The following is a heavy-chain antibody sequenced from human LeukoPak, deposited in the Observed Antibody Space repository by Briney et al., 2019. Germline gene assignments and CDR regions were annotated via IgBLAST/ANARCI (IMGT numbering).Heavy chain of an antibody. CDR2: ISWNSGSI. J-gene: IGHJ6*02. D-gene: IGHD3-10*01. CDR3: AKDVAETMVRGAIAHWQYGMDV. Sequence: GRSLRLSCAASGFTFDDYAMHWVRQAPGKGLEWVSGISWNSGSIGYADSVMGRFTISRDNAKNSLYLQMNSLRAEDTALYYCAKDVAETMVRGAIAHWQYGMDVWGQGTTVTVSS. V-gene: IGHV3-9*01. CDR1: GFTFDDYA.